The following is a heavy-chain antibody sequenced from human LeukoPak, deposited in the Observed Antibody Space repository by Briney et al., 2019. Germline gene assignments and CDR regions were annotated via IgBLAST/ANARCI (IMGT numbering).Heavy chain of an antibody. CDR3: AREEGTVTTPYGY. CDR2: ISSSSSYI. J-gene: IGHJ4*02. Sequence: GGSLRLSCAASGFIFSTYSMNWVRQAPGKGLEWVSSISSSSSYIYYADSVKGRFTISRDNAKNSLYLQMNSLRAEDTALYYCAREEGTVTTPYGYWGQGTLVTVSS. D-gene: IGHD4-17*01. CDR1: GFIFSTYS. V-gene: IGHV3-21*04.